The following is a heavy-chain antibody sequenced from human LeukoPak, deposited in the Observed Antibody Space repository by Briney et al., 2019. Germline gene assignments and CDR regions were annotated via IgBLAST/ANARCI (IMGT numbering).Heavy chain of an antibody. V-gene: IGHV1-2*02. J-gene: IGHJ3*02. CDR1: VYTFTGHY. CDR2: IHPNTGGT. Sequence: ASVKVSCKSSVYTFTGHYIHWVRQAPGQGLEWMGCIHPNTGGTKYAQKFQGRVTMTKDTSSSTAYMELSSLRCADTAVYYCASEYEYDSSGANVFDIWGQGTMVTVSS. CDR3: ASEYEYDSSGANVFDI. D-gene: IGHD3-22*01.